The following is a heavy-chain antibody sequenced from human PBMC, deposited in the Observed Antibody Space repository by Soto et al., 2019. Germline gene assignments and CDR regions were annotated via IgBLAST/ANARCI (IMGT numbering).Heavy chain of an antibody. J-gene: IGHJ5*02. CDR2: IIPIFGTA. V-gene: IGHV1-69*13. CDR3: AREVRGVISYWFDP. Sequence: GASVKVSCKASGGTFSSYAISWVRQAPGQGLEWMGGIIPIFGTANYAQKFQGRVTITADESTSTAYMELSSLRSEDTAVYYCAREVRGVISYWFDPWGQGTLVTVSS. D-gene: IGHD3-10*01. CDR1: GGTFSSYA.